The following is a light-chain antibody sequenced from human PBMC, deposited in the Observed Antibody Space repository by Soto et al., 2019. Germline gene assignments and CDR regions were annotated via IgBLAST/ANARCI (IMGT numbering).Light chain of an antibody. CDR3: SSYTLRNTLVL. Sequence: QSALTQPASVSGSPGQSITISCTGTSSDVGGYNFVSWYQQHPGKAPRLIIYEVSSRPSGVSYRFSGSKSGNTASLTISGLQAEYEADYYCSSYTLRNTLVLFGGGTKLTV. V-gene: IGLV2-14*01. CDR1: SSDVGGYNF. CDR2: EVS. J-gene: IGLJ3*02.